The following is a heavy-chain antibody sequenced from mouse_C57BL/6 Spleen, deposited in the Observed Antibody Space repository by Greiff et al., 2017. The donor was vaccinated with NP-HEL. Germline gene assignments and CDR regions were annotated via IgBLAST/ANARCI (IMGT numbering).Heavy chain of an antibody. Sequence: EVQLQQSGPELVKPGASVKISCKASGYTFTDYYMNWVKQSHGKSLEWIGDINPNHGGTSYNQKFKGKATLTVDKSSSTAYMELRSLTSEDSAVYYCARFYDGYSWFAYWGQGTLVTVSA. D-gene: IGHD2-3*01. CDR1: GYTFTDYY. J-gene: IGHJ3*01. V-gene: IGHV1-26*01. CDR3: ARFYDGYSWFAY. CDR2: INPNHGGT.